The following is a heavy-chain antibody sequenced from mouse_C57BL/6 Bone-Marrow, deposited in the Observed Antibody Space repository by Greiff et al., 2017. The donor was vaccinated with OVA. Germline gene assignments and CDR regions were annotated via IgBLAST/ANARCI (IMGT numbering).Heavy chain of an antibody. D-gene: IGHD1-3*01. CDR2: ISDGGSYT. CDR1: GFTFSSYA. V-gene: IGHV5-4*01. Sequence: EVHLVESGGGLVKPGGSLKLSCAASGFTFSSYAMSWVRQTPEKRLEWVATISDGGSYTYYPDNVKGRFTISRDNAKNNLYLQMSHLKSEDTAMYYCARDEGAHRAYWGQGTLVTVSA. J-gene: IGHJ3*01. CDR3: ARDEGAHRAY.